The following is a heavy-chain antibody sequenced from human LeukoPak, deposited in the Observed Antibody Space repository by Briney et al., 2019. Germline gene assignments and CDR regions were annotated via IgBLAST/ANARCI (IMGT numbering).Heavy chain of an antibody. CDR2: IYSGGST. CDR1: GFTVSSNY. J-gene: IGHJ4*02. CDR3: ARGGSSSWAYFDY. D-gene: IGHD6-13*01. V-gene: IGHV3-53*04. Sequence: GGSLRLSCAASGFTVSSNYMSWVRQAPGKGLEWVSVIYSGGSTYYADSVKGRFTISRHNSKNTLYLQMNSLRAEDTAVYYCARGGSSSWAYFDYWGQGTLVTVSS.